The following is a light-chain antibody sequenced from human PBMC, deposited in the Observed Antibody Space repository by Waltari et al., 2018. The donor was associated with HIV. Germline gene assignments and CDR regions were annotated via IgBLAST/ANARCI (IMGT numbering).Light chain of an antibody. CDR1: SSTIGAGYD. CDR2: GNS. CDR3: QSYDSSLSVWV. V-gene: IGLV1-40*01. Sequence: QSVLTQPPSVSGAPGQRVTISCTGSSSTIGAGYDVHWYQQLPGTAPKLLIYGNSNRPSVVPDRFSGPKSGTSASLAITGLLAEDEADYYCQSYDSSLSVWVFGGGTKLTVL. J-gene: IGLJ3*02.